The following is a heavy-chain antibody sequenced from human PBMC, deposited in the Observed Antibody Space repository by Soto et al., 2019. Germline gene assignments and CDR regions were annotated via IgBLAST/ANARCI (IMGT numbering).Heavy chain of an antibody. V-gene: IGHV4-31*03. CDR3: ARRLVYPDNWLDP. CDR1: GGSISSGGYY. D-gene: IGHD3-9*01. J-gene: IGHJ5*02. Sequence: PSETLSLTCTVSGGSISSGGYYWSWIRQHPGKGLEWIGYIYYSGSTYYNPSLKSRVTISVDTSKNQFSLKLSSVTAADTAVYYCARRLVYPDNWLDPWGQGTLVTVYS. CDR2: IYYSGST.